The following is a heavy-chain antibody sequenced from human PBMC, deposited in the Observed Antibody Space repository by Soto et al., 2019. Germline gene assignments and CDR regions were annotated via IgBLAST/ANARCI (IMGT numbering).Heavy chain of an antibody. V-gene: IGHV3-48*02. J-gene: IGHJ4*02. CDR1: GFTFSTYG. Sequence: EVQLVESGGDLVQPGGSLRLSCAASGFTFSTYGMNWVRQAPGRGLEWVSYIGGNGDSIYYADSVKGRFIISRDNAKNSLHLQMNSLRDEDMAVYYCVRDLLETPERDVDYWGQGTLVTVSS. CDR3: VRDLLETPERDVDY. CDR2: IGGNGDSI. D-gene: IGHD1-1*01.